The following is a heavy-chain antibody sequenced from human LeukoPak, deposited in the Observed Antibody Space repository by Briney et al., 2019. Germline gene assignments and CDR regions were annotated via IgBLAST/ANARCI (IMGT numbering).Heavy chain of an antibody. J-gene: IGHJ4*02. CDR2: ISSSGSAI. V-gene: IGHV3-48*03. Sequence: PGGSLRLSCAASGFTFSSYEMNWVRQAPGKGLEWVSYISSSGSAINYADSVKGRFTISRDNAKNSLYLQMNSLRAEDTAVYYCARLYGGYSIDNWGQGTLVTVSS. D-gene: IGHD4-17*01. CDR3: ARLYGGYSIDN. CDR1: GFTFSSYE.